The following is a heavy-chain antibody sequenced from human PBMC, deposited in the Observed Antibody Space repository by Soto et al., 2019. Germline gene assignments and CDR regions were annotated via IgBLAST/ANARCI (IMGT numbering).Heavy chain of an antibody. CDR3: AHRGYYDFWSGYLPWFDP. CDR2: IYWNDDK. D-gene: IGHD3-3*01. Sequence: SGPTLVNPTQTLTLTCTFSGFSLSTSGVGVGWIRQPPGKALEWLALIYWNDDKRYSPSLKSRLTITKDTSKNQVVLTMTNMDPVDTATYYCAHRGYYDFWSGYLPWFDPWGQGTLVTVS. J-gene: IGHJ5*02. CDR1: GFSLSTSGVG. V-gene: IGHV2-5*01.